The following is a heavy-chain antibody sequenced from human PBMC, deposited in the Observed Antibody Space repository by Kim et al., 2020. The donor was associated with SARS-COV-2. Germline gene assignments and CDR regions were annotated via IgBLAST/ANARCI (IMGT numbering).Heavy chain of an antibody. Sequence: GGSLRLSCAASGFTVSSNYMSWVRQAPGKGLEWVSVIYSGGSTYYADSVKGRFTISRDNSKNTLYLQMNSLRAEDTAVYYCARGYSYGVYYYYGMDVWGQGTTVTVSS. CDR2: IYSGGST. CDR1: GFTVSSNY. CDR3: ARGYSYGVYYYYGMDV. V-gene: IGHV3-53*01. D-gene: IGHD5-18*01. J-gene: IGHJ6*02.